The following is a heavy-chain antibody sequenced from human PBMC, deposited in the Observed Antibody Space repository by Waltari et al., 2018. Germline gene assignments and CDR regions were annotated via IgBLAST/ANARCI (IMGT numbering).Heavy chain of an antibody. CDR2: SGPLADT. CDR1: GFSVRTYD. CDR3: ARERVYTSWWFDP. J-gene: IGHJ5*02. V-gene: IGHV3-13*01. D-gene: IGHD3-16*01. Sequence: EVQLVESGGGSVQSGASLRLSCVASGFSVRTYDMHWVRQVPGKGLEWVAGSGPLADTFYLGPLRDRFIISRDVDKNSLYLQMNSLRPEDTAVYFCARERVYTSWWFDPWGQGTLVTVSS.